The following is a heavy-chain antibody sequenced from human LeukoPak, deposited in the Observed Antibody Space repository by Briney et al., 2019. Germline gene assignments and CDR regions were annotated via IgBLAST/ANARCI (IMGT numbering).Heavy chain of an antibody. CDR3: ARHYYDSSGYYYYYYMDV. V-gene: IGHV4-39*01. D-gene: IGHD3-22*01. CDR2: IYYSGST. J-gene: IGHJ6*03. Sequence: SETLSLTCAVYGGSFSGYYWGWIRQPPGKGLEWIGSIYYSGSTYYNPSLKSRVTISVDSSKNQFSLKLSSVTAADTAVYYCARHYYDSSGYYYYYYMDVWGKGTTVTISS. CDR1: GGSFSGYY.